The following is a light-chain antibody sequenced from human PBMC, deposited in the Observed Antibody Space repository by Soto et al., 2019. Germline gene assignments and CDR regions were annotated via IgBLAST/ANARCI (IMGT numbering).Light chain of an antibody. CDR1: QSVASN. CDR2: GAS. J-gene: IGKJ2*01. CDR3: PHYNNWPYT. V-gene: IGKV3-15*01. Sequence: EIVMTQSPATLSVSPGERATLSCRASQSVASNLAWYQQKPGQAPRLLIYGASTRATGIPARFSGGGSGADFTLTISSLQSEDFAVYYCPHYNNWPYTFGQGTKLEIK.